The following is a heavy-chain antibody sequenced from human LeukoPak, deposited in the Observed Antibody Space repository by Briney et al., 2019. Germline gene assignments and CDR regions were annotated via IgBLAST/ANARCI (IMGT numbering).Heavy chain of an antibody. Sequence: SETLSLTCTVSGGSISTYYWSWIRQPPGKGLEWIGYIYYSGSTNYNPSLKSRVTISVDTSKNQFSLKLSSVTAADTAVYYYARGATSLSYFDSRGQGTLVTVSS. J-gene: IGHJ4*02. V-gene: IGHV4-59*01. CDR3: ARGATSLSYFDS. D-gene: IGHD2/OR15-2a*01. CDR2: IYYSGST. CDR1: GGSISTYY.